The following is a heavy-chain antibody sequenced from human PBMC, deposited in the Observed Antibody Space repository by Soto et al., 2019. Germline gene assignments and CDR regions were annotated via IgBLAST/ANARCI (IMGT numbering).Heavy chain of an antibody. J-gene: IGHJ4*02. D-gene: IGHD4-17*01. CDR2: IYHSGST. CDR3: ASGAPDGAYSDY. Sequence: KTSETLSLTCAVSGGSISSGGYSWSWIRQPPGKGLEWIGYIYHSGSTYYNPSLKSRVTISVDRSKNQFSLKLSSVTAADTAVYYCASGAPDGAYSDYWGQGPLVTVYS. CDR1: GGSISSGGYS. V-gene: IGHV4-30-2*01.